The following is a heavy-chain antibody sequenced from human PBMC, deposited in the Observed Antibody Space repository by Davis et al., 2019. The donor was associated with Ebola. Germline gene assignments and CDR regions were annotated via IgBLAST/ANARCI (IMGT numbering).Heavy chain of an antibody. CDR3: ARDRRYSYAEYYYYGMDV. CDR2: INHSGST. V-gene: IGHV4-34*01. Sequence: SETLSLTCAVYGGSFSGYYWSCIRQPPGQGLEWIGEINHSGSTNYNPSLKSRVTISVDTSKNQFSLKLSSVTAADTAVYYCARDRRYSYAEYYYYGMDVWGQGTTVTVSS. J-gene: IGHJ6*02. CDR1: GGSFSGYY. D-gene: IGHD5-18*01.